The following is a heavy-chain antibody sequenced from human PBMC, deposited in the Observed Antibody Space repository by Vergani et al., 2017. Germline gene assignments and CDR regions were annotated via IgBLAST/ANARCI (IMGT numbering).Heavy chain of an antibody. CDR2: IYPGDSDT. Sequence: EVQLVPSGAEVKKPGESLKISCKGSGYSFTSYWIGWVRQMPGKGLEWMGIIYPGDSDTRYSPSFQGQVTISADKSISTAYLQWSSLKASDTAMYYCARSLDYGDYAAAFDIWGQGTMVTVSS. D-gene: IGHD4-17*01. J-gene: IGHJ3*02. CDR1: GYSFTSYW. CDR3: ARSLDYGDYAAAFDI. V-gene: IGHV5-51*03.